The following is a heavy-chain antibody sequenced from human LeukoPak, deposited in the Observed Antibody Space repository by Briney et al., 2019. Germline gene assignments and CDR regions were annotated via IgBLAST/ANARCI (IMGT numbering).Heavy chain of an antibody. D-gene: IGHD3-9*01. V-gene: IGHV1-69*04. CDR2: IIPILGIA. J-gene: IGHJ3*02. CDR1: GDTVSSYA. Sequence: SVKVSCKASGDTVSSYAISWVRQAPGQGLGWMGRIIPILGIANYAQKFQGTVKITADKSTSTAYMELSSLRSEDTAVYYCARADYDILTGYSIGAFDIWGQGTMVTVSS. CDR3: ARADYDILTGYSIGAFDI.